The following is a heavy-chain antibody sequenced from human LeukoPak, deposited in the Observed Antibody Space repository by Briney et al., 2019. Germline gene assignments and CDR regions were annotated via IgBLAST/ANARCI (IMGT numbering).Heavy chain of an antibody. J-gene: IGHJ4*02. Sequence: SETLSLTCTVSGGSISSYYWSLIRQPPGKGLEWIGYIYYSGSTNYNPSLKSRVTISVDTSKNQFSLKLSSVTAADTAVYYCARGAYSYVLYYFDYWGQGTLVTVSS. CDR2: IYYSGST. D-gene: IGHD5-18*01. CDR1: GGSISSYY. V-gene: IGHV4-59*01. CDR3: ARGAYSYVLYYFDY.